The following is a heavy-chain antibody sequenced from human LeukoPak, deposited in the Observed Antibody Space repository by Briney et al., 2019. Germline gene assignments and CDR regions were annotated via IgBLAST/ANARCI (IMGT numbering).Heavy chain of an antibody. CDR1: GFTFRKCA. Sequence: GGSLRLSCAASGFTFRKCAMSWVRRAPGKGLEWVSGISGTGYNTYYADSVKGRFTISRDNSKNTLYLQMNSLGAEDTAVYYCAKHVSGSLFYFDYWGQRTLVTVSS. D-gene: IGHD3-10*01. J-gene: IGHJ4*02. CDR2: ISGTGYNT. CDR3: AKHVSGSLFYFDY. V-gene: IGHV3-23*01.